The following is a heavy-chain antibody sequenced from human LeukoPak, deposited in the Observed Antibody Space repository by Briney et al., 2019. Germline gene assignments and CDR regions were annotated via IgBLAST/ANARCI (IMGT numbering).Heavy chain of an antibody. CDR2: ISAYNGNT. V-gene: IGHV1-18*01. D-gene: IGHD2-15*01. CDR3: ARDFPMLSDIVVVVAATSFGMDV. J-gene: IGHJ6*02. Sequence: ASVKVSCKASGYTFTSYGISWVRQASGQGLEWMGWISAYNGNTNYAQKLQGRVTMTTDTSTSTAYMELRSLRSDDTAVYYCARDFPMLSDIVVVVAATSFGMDVWGQGTTVTVSS. CDR1: GYTFTSYG.